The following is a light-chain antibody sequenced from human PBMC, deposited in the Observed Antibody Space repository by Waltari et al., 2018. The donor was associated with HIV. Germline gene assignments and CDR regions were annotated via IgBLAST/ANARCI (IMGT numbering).Light chain of an antibody. CDR2: NPS. CDR3: HQYDYSPRT. V-gene: IGKV3-20*01. Sequence: ELVLPQSPGPLSLSPGDRPTLSCRASQNGGNNYLAGFQQKPGQAPRLLVYNPSTRATGIPDRFSGSGSGTHFTLTISRLEPEDFAVYYCHQYDYSPRTFGQGTKVEI. J-gene: IGKJ1*01. CDR1: QNGGNNY.